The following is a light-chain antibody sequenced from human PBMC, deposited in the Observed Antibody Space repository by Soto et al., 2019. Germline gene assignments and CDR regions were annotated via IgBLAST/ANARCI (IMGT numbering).Light chain of an antibody. CDR1: SSDIGNYNY. V-gene: IGLV2-14*01. J-gene: IGLJ1*01. CDR3: SSYTSSSTLNYV. Sequence: QSVLTQPASVSGSPGQSITISCTGTSSDIGNYNYVSWYQQHPGKAPKLMIYEVSNRPSGVSNRFSGSKSGNTASLTISGLQAEAEADYYCSSYTSSSTLNYVFGTGTKLTVL. CDR2: EVS.